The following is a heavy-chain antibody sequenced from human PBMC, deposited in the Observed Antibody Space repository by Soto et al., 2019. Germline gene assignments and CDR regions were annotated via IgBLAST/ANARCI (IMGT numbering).Heavy chain of an antibody. CDR1: GGTFSTYT. CDR2: IIPIIGII. D-gene: IGHD3-22*01. CDR3: AGDPDSHYNDSHASAYP. V-gene: IGHV1-69*08. J-gene: IGHJ5*02. Sequence: QVQLVQSGAEVKKPGSSVKVSCKASGGTFSTYTITWVRQAPGQGLEWMGRIIPIIGIINYAQKFQGRVTITADKFTGTAYMEQPRLRSDDTAVYYCAGDPDSHYNDSHASAYPWGQGTLVTVSS.